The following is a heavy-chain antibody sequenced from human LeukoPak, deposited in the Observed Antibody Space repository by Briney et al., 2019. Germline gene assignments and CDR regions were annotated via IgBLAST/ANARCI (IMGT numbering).Heavy chain of an antibody. CDR3: ARIYCSSANCDRWNAFDM. J-gene: IGHJ3*02. CDR1: GFTLRYYW. D-gene: IGHD2-2*02. CDR2: IKQDGSEK. V-gene: IGHV3-7*01. Sequence: GGSLRLSCAASGFTLRYYWMSWVRQAPGKGLDWVANIKQDGSEKYYVDSVKGRFTISRDNAENSLSLQMNSLRVEDTAVYYCARIYCSSANCDRWNAFDMWGQGTMVTGSS.